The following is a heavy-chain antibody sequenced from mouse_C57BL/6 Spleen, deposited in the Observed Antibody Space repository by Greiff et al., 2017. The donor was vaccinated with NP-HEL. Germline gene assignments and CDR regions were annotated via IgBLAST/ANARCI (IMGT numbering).Heavy chain of an antibody. Sequence: VQLQESGAELVKPGASVKISCKASGYAFSSYWMNWVKQRPGKGLEWIGQIYPGDGDTNYNGKFKGKATLTADKSSSTAYMQLSSLTSEASAVYFCARSLTGPAMDYWGQGTSVTVSS. CDR2: IYPGDGDT. D-gene: IGHD4-1*01. J-gene: IGHJ4*01. V-gene: IGHV1-80*01. CDR1: GYAFSSYW. CDR3: ARSLTGPAMDY.